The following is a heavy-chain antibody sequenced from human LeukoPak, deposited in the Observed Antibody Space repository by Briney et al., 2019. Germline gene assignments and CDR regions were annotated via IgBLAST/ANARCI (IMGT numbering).Heavy chain of an antibody. D-gene: IGHD6-13*01. Sequence: PGGSLRLSCAASGFTFSSYGMHWVRHAPGKGLEWVAVISYDGSNKYYADSVKGRFTISRDNSKNTLYLQMNSLRAEDTAVYYCAKPYSSTYYYYGMDVWGQGTTVTVSS. CDR2: ISYDGSNK. CDR3: AKPYSSTYYYYGMDV. V-gene: IGHV3-30*18. J-gene: IGHJ6*02. CDR1: GFTFSSYG.